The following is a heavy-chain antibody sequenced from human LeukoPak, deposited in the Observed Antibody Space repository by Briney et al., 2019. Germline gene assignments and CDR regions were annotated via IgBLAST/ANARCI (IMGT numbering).Heavy chain of an antibody. CDR2: SSSDGNNE. CDR3: ARGSATTLYYYYYMDV. Sequence: GGSLRLSCAASGFSFSNNPMHWVRQAPGRGLEWVAVSSSDGNNEYCADSVKGRFTISRDNSKNTLYLQMNSLRPEDTAVYYCARGSATTLYYYYYMDVWGKGTTVTVSS. D-gene: IGHD1-26*01. V-gene: IGHV3-30*01. J-gene: IGHJ6*03. CDR1: GFSFSNNP.